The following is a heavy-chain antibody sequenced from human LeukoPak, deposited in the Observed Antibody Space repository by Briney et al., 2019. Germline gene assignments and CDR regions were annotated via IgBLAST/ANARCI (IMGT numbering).Heavy chain of an antibody. D-gene: IGHD4-11*01. CDR3: ARETVTPGSYYYYYMDV. CDR1: GSSISSYY. V-gene: IGHV4-59*01. CDR2: IYYSGST. Sequence: SETLSLTCTVSGSSISSYYWSWIRQPPGKGLEWIGYIYYSGSTNYNPSLKSRVTISVDTSKNQFSLKLSSVTAADTAVYYCARETVTPGSYYYYYMDVWGKGTTVTVSS. J-gene: IGHJ6*03.